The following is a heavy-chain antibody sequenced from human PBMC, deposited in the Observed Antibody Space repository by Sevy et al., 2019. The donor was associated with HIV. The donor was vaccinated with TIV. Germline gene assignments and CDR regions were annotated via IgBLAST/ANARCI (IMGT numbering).Heavy chain of an antibody. CDR1: GFTVNDKY. J-gene: IGHJ4*02. V-gene: IGHV3-66*02. Sequence: GGSLRLSCAISGFTVNDKYIIWVREAPGKGLEWVSVIFSSGSTYYADSAKGRFTISRDNSKNTVDLQMNSVRAEDTAVYYCVSLFLSYRSGWSYFDYWGQGTLVTVSS. CDR3: VSLFLSYRSGWSYFDY. D-gene: IGHD6-19*01. CDR2: IFSSGST.